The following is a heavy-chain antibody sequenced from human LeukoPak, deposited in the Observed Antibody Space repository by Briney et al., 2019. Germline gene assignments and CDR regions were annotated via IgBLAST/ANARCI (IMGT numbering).Heavy chain of an antibody. J-gene: IGHJ4*02. CDR2: IRPEGTTT. CDR3: ARDLDWILFDY. CDR1: GFTFSTYW. Sequence: GRSLRLSCAASGFTFSTYWMHWVRQAPGKGLVWVSRIRPEGTTTAYADSVKGRFTISRDNAKNTLFLQMNSLSAEDTAVYYCARDLDWILFDYWGQGTPVTVSS. D-gene: IGHD3-9*01. V-gene: IGHV3-74*03.